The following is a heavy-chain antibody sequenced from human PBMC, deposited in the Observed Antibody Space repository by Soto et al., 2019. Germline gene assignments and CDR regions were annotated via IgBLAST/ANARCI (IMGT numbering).Heavy chain of an antibody. CDR2: INTDNGNT. J-gene: IGHJ4*02. V-gene: IGHV1-18*01. CDR3: ATLFGGSYFAY. D-gene: IGHD1-26*01. CDR1: GYTFTSYR. Sequence: QVHLVQSGAEVKKPGASVKVSCKASGYTFTSYRIHWVRQAPGQGLEWMGWINTDNGNTEYAQKFQGRVAMTTDTSTSTAYMEVRSLASDDTAMYYCATLFGGSYFAYWGQGSLVAVSS.